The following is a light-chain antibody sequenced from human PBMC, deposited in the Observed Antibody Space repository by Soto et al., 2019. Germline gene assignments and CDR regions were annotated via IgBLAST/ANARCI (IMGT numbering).Light chain of an antibody. CDR3: QQYDNSPIT. J-gene: IGKJ5*01. V-gene: IGKV3-20*01. CDR2: GAS. Sequence: EIVLTQSPGILSLSPGERASLSCGASQGISSSFLAWYQQKPGQAPRLLIYGASSRATGIPDRFSGTGSETDFTLTISRLEPEDFAVYYCQQYDNSPITFGQGTRLEI. CDR1: QGISSSF.